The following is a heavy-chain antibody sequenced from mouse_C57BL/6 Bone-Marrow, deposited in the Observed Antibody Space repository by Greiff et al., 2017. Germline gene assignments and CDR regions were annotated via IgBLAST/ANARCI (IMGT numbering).Heavy chain of an antibody. Sequence: QVQLKESGAELMKPGASVKLSCKATGYTFTGYWIEWVKQRPGHGLEWIGEILPGSGSTNYNEKFKGKATVTADTSSNTAYMQLSSLTTEDSAIYYGARADYCGSSYDFDYWGKGTTRTVST. CDR3: ARADYCGSSYDFDY. D-gene: IGHD1-1*01. CDR1: GYTFTGYW. CDR2: ILPGSGST. V-gene: IGHV1-9*01. J-gene: IGHJ2*01.